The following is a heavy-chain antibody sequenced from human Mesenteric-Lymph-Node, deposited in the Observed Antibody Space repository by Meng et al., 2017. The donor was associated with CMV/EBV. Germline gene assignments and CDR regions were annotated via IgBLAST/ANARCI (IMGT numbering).Heavy chain of an antibody. D-gene: IGHD6-13*01. V-gene: IGHV3-23*01. J-gene: IGHJ4*02. Sequence: GESLKISCAASGFAFSMYAMTWVRQAPGKGLEWVSTISGGVSSGGNTYHADSVKGRFTISRDNSKNTLYLQMNSLRAEDTAVYYCAKGSVAATGFDYWGQGTLVTVSS. CDR1: GFAFSMYA. CDR2: ISGGVSSGGNT. CDR3: AKGSVAATGFDY.